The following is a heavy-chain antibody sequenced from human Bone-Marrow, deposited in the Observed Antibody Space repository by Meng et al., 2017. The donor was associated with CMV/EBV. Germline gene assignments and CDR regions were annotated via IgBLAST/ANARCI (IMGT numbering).Heavy chain of an antibody. CDR2: INPSGGST. Sequence: ASVKVSCKASGYTFTSYYMHWVRQAPGQGLEWMGIINPSGGSTSYAQKFQGRVTMTRGTSTSTVYMELSSLRSEDTAVYYCARDLVSSYDFWSGYYIWSESGTKVNGMDVWGQGTTVTVSS. D-gene: IGHD3-3*01. CDR3: ARDLVSSYDFWSGYYIWSESGTKVNGMDV. J-gene: IGHJ6*02. V-gene: IGHV1-46*01. CDR1: GYTFTSYY.